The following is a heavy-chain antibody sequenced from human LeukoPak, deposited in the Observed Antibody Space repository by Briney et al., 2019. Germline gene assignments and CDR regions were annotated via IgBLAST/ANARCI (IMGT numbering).Heavy chain of an antibody. CDR2: IYTSGST. V-gene: IGHV4-61*02. CDR3: ARETVAGSRFDP. J-gene: IGHJ5*02. CDR1: GGSITATGTYY. D-gene: IGHD2-15*01. Sequence: PSETLSLTCTVSGGSITATGTYYWSWIRQPAGKGLEWIGRIYTSGSTHYNPSFKSRVTISVDTSKTRFSLNLSSVTAADTAVYYCARETVAGSRFDPWGQGTLVTVSS.